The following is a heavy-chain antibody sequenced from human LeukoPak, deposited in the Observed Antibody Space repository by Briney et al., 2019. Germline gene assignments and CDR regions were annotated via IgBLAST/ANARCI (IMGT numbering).Heavy chain of an antibody. J-gene: IGHJ6*02. CDR2: ISWNSGSI. V-gene: IGHV3-9*01. Sequence: GGSLRLSCAASGFTFSSYAMSWVRQAPGKGLEWVSGISWNSGSIGYADSVKGRFTISRDNAKNSLYLQMNSLRAEDTALYYCAKFSSAGPDPYYYYGMDVWGQGTTVTVSS. D-gene: IGHD6-13*01. CDR3: AKFSSAGPDPYYYYGMDV. CDR1: GFTFSSYA.